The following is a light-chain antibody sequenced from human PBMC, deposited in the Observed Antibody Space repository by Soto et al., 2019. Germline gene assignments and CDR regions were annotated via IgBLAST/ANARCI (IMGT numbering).Light chain of an antibody. J-gene: IGKJ1*01. CDR2: DAS. CDR1: QSISGW. V-gene: IGKV1-5*01. Sequence: DIQMTQSPSTLSASVGDRVTISCRASQSISGWLAWYQQKPGKAPKLLIYDASSLESGVPSRFSGSGSGTAFTITISSLQPDDFATYYCQQYNTYSFGQGTKVEIK. CDR3: QQYNTYS.